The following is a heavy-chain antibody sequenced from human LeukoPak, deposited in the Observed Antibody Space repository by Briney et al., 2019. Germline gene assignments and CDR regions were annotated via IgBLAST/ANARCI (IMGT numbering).Heavy chain of an antibody. D-gene: IGHD3-10*01. CDR3: TLTLVRGVIPLSYGMDV. V-gene: IGHV4-31*03. J-gene: IGHJ6*02. CDR2: IYYSDNT. Sequence: SQTLSLTCTVSGGSISSRDSYWSWIRLLPGKGLEWIGYIYYSDNTYYNPSLESRVTISMDTSKNQFSLRLSSVTAADTAAYYCTLTLVRGVIPLSYGMDVWGQGTTVTVSS. CDR1: GGSISSRDSY.